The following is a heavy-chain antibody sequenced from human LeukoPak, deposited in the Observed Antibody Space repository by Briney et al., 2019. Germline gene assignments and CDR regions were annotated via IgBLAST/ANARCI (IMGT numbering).Heavy chain of an antibody. Sequence: GGSLRLSCAASGFSFSTYWMSWVRQAPGKGLEWVANIKRDGSDTYYVDSVKGRFTISRDNAKNSLFLQMNSLRADDTAVYYCAWDFESEPRDDSFDIWGQGTMVTVSS. J-gene: IGHJ3*02. CDR3: AWDFESEPRDDSFDI. CDR2: IKRDGSDT. V-gene: IGHV3-7*04. CDR1: GFSFSTYW. D-gene: IGHD3-9*01.